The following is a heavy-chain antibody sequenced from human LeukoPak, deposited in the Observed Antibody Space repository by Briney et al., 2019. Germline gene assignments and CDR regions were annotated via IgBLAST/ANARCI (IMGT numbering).Heavy chain of an antibody. J-gene: IGHJ4*02. CDR1: GFSVSDPLSY. V-gene: IGHV4-39*01. CDR3: ARLTKGRYFDYIFAF. CDR2: INFIGRT. Sequence: PSETLSLTCTVSGFSVSDPLSYWGWVRQPPGKGLEWIAEINFIGRTSYNSSLHSRVTMSVDTSKNQFSLKMTSLTAADTAVYFCARLTKGRYFDYIFAFWGQGILVTVSS. D-gene: IGHD3-9*01.